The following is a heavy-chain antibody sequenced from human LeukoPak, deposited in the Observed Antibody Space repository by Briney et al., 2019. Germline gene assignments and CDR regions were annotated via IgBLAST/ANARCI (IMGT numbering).Heavy chain of an antibody. CDR2: IYYSGST. D-gene: IGHD5-18*01. CDR1: GGSISSYY. CDR3: ATNTAMVPYYFDY. V-gene: IGHV4-59*01. J-gene: IGHJ4*02. Sequence: SEILSLTCTVSGGSISSYYWSWIRQPPGKGLEWIGYIYYSGSTNYNPSLKSRVTISVDTSKNQFSLKLSSVTAADTAVYYCATNTAMVPYYFDYWGQGTLVTVSS.